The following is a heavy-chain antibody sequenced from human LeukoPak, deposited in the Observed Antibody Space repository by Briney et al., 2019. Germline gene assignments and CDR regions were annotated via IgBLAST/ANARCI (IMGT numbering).Heavy chain of an antibody. V-gene: IGHV4-59*01. J-gene: IGHJ5*02. CDR3: ARGPPGYCSGGSCYPNWFDP. D-gene: IGHD2-15*01. CDR1: GGSISSYY. Sequence: SETLSLTCTVSGGSISSYYWSWIRQPPGKGLEWIGYIYYSGSTNYNPSLKSRVTISVDTSKNQFSLKLSSVTAADTAVYYCARGPPGYCSGGSCYPNWFDPWGQGTLVTVSA. CDR2: IYYSGST.